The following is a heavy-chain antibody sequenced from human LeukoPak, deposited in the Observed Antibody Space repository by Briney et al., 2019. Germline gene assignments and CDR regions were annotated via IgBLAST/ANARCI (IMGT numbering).Heavy chain of an antibody. J-gene: IGHJ4*02. CDR3: ANLIGYCSGGSCLDY. V-gene: IGHV3-9*01. D-gene: IGHD2-15*01. CDR1: GFIFNNYA. CDR2: ISWNSGSI. Sequence: PGGSLRLSCAGSGFIFNNYAMHWVRQPPGKGLEWVSGISWNSGSIDYADSVKGRFTISRDNSKNTLYLQMNSLRAEDTAIYYCANLIGYCSGGSCLDYWGQGTLVTVSS.